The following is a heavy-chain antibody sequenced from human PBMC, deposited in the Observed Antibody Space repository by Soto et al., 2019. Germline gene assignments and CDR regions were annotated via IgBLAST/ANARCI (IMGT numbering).Heavy chain of an antibody. CDR1: GYTFKSYQ. D-gene: IGHD4-17*01. V-gene: IGHV1-3*01. CDR3: ARYTELNLMTTIDY. CDR2: INVSNGNT. J-gene: IGHJ4*02. Sequence: ASVKVSCKASGYTFKSYQIYWVRQAPGQRLECMGWINVSNGNTEYSQNFQGRVTITRDTSASTVYMELNSLRSEDTAVYYCARYTELNLMTTIDYWGQGTPVTVSS.